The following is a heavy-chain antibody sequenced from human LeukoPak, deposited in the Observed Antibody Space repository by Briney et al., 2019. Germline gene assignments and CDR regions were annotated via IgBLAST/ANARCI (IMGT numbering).Heavy chain of an antibody. V-gene: IGHV3-23*01. CDR2: INPDDGGS. Sequence: GGSLRLSCQASGFTFSNYAMSWVRQAPGKGLEWVSSINPDDGGSFFADSVKGRFTISRDDSRSVVYLQMNSLRAEDTAVYYCARSGVATCHYWGQGILVTVSS. J-gene: IGHJ4*02. CDR1: GFTFSNYA. D-gene: IGHD2-15*01. CDR3: ARSGVATCHY.